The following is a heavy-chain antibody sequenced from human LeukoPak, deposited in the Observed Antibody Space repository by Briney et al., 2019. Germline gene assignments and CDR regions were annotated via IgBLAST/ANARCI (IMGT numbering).Heavy chain of an antibody. CDR2: ISSSSYI. D-gene: IGHD5-18*01. J-gene: IGHJ4*02. V-gene: IGHV3-21*01. CDR3: ARDRRGNSYGSHIFDY. CDR1: GFTFSSYS. Sequence: GGSLRLSCAASGFTFSSYSMNWVRQAPGKGLEWVSSISSSSYIYYADSVKGRFSISRDNAKNSLYLQMNSLRAEDTAVYYCARDRRGNSYGSHIFDYWGQGTLVTVSS.